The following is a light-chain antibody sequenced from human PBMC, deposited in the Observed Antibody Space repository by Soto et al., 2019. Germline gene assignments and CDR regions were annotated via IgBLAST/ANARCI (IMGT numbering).Light chain of an antibody. Sequence: EIVLTQSPGTLSLSPGERATLSCRASQSVSSSYLAWYQQKPGQAPRLLIYDASNRATGIPARFSGSGSGTAFTLPISSLEPEDFAVYYCQQRSNWPPTFGPGTKVDIK. J-gene: IGKJ3*01. CDR1: QSVSSSY. CDR3: QQRSNWPPT. CDR2: DAS. V-gene: IGKV3-11*01.